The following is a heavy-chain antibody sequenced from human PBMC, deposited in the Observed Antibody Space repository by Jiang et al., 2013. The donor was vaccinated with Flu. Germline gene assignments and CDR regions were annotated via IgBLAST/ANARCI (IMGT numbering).Heavy chain of an antibody. CDR2: ISGSGGST. Sequence: ASGFTFSSYAMSWVRQAPGKGLEWVSAISGSGGSTYYADSVKGRFTISRGNSKNTLYLQMNSLRAEDTAVYYCATKNPRNYGSGSYYSHYYGMDVWGQGTTVTVSS. CDR1: GFTFSSYA. D-gene: IGHD3-10*01. CDR3: ATKNPRNYGSGSYYSHYYGMDV. V-gene: IGHV3-23*01. J-gene: IGHJ6*02.